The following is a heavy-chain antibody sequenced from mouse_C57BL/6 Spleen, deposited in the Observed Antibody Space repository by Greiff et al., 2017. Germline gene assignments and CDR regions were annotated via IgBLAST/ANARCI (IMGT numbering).Heavy chain of an antibody. D-gene: IGHD2-2*01. J-gene: IGHJ3*01. CDR3: DLMVTTEAWFAY. CDR1: GYTFTSYW. Sequence: QVQLQQPGAELVKPGASVKLSCKASGYTFTSYWMQWVKQRPGQGLEWIGEIDPTDSYTNYNEKFKGQATLTVDTASRKAYMQLSSLTSEDSAVYYCDLMVTTEAWFAYWGQGTLVTVSA. CDR2: IDPTDSYT. V-gene: IGHV1-50*01.